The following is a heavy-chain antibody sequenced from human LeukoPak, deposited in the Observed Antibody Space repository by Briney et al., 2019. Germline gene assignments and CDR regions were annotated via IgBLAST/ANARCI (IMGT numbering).Heavy chain of an antibody. V-gene: IGHV4-30-2*01. J-gene: IGHJ4*02. CDR2: IYHSGST. CDR3: AIKIWFGELTVFDY. D-gene: IGHD3-10*01. Sequence: SETLSLTCTVSGGSISSGGYYWSWIRQPPGKGLEWIGYIYHSGSTNYNPSLKSRVTISVDKSKNQFSLKLSSVTAADTAVYYCAIKIWFGELTVFDYWGQGTLVTVSS. CDR1: GGSISSGGYY.